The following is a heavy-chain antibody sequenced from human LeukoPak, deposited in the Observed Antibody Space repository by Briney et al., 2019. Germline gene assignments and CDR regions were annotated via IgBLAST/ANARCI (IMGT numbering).Heavy chain of an antibody. CDR3: TTVGDVWSLAY. CDR2: IKQDGSKK. CDR1: GFTFSSYC. J-gene: IGHJ4*02. Sequence: PGGSLRLSCAASGFTFSSYCMSWVRQAPGKGLEWVAKIKQDGSKKYYSGSVKGRFTISRDTAKSSLYLQMHSLRAEDTALYYCTTVGDVWSLAYWGKGTLVTVSS. D-gene: IGHD3-3*01. V-gene: IGHV3-7*01.